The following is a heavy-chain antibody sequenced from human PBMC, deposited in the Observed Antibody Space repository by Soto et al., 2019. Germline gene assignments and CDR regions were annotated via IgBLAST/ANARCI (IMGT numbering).Heavy chain of an antibody. CDR1: GFTFSSYA. CDR2: ISGIGGTT. Sequence: GSLRLSCAASGFTFSSYAMSWVRQAPGKGLEWVSAISGIGGTTYYAASVKGRFTISRDNSKNTLYLQMNSLRAEDTAVYYCAKDSSSGTTGYWGQGTLVTVSS. J-gene: IGHJ4*02. D-gene: IGHD1-7*01. CDR3: AKDSSSGTTGY. V-gene: IGHV3-23*01.